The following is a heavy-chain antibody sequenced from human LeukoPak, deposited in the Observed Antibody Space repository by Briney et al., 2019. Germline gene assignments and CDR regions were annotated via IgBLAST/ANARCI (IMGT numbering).Heavy chain of an antibody. J-gene: IGHJ5*02. V-gene: IGHV1-2*04. CDR3: ARIVGAIAQNWFDP. D-gene: IGHD1-26*01. Sequence: ASVTVSCKASGYTFTGYYMHWVRQAPGQGLEWMGWINPNSGGTNYAQKFQGWVTMTRDTSISTAYMELSRLRSDDTAVYYCARIVGAIAQNWFDPWGQGTLVTVSS. CDR1: GYTFTGYY. CDR2: INPNSGGT.